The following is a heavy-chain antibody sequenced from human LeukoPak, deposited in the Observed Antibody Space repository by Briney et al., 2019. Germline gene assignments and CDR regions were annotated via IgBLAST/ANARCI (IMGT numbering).Heavy chain of an antibody. V-gene: IGHV4-38-2*02. CDR3: ARGSLRSEPLDY. J-gene: IGHJ4*02. CDR1: GYSISSGYY. D-gene: IGHD1-14*01. CDR2: IYHSGST. Sequence: PSETLSLTCTVSGYSISSGYYWGWIRQPPGKGLEWVGSIYHSGSTYYNPSLKSRVTISVDTSKNQFSLKLSSVTAADTAVYYCARGSLRSEPLDYWGQGTLVTVSS.